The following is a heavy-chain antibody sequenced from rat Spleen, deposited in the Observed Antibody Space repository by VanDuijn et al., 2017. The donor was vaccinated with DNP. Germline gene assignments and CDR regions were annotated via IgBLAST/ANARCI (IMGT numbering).Heavy chain of an antibody. J-gene: IGHJ1*01. V-gene: IGHV5-17*01. CDR2: ISYDGSRT. Sequence: EVQLVESGGGLVQPGRSLKLSCAASGFTFSDTAMAWVRQAPEQGLEWVATISYDGSRTYYRDSVKGRFTISRDNAESTLYLQMDSLRSEDTATYYCARRRLHPYWYFDFWGPGTMVTVSS. CDR3: ARRRLHPYWYFDF. CDR1: GFTFSDTA. D-gene: IGHD1-1*01.